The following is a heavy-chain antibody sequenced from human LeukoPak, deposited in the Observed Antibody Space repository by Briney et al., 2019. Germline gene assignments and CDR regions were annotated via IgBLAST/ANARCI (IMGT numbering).Heavy chain of an antibody. V-gene: IGHV3-7*01. D-gene: IGHD2-2*01. Sequence: GGSLRLSCAASGFTFTTYWMSWVRQAPGKGLELVANIKGDGSGSYYADSVKGRFTLTRDNAKNSVNLQMNSLRAEDTAVYYCAKGVVPAAMTAFDYWGQGTLVTVSS. J-gene: IGHJ4*02. CDR2: IKGDGSGS. CDR1: GFTFTTYW. CDR3: AKGVVPAAMTAFDY.